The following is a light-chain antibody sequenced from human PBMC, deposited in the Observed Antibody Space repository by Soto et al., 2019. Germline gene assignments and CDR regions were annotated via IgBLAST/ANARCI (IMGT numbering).Light chain of an antibody. Sequence: EIVLTQSPGTLSSSPGEGATLSCRASQSVSSDSVAWYQQKPGQAPRLLIFGASRRATDIPDRFSGGGSGTDFTLTISRLEPEDFATYYCQQANSFPWTFGQGTKVEIK. J-gene: IGKJ1*01. CDR1: QSVSSDS. CDR3: QQANSFPWT. V-gene: IGKV3-20*01. CDR2: GAS.